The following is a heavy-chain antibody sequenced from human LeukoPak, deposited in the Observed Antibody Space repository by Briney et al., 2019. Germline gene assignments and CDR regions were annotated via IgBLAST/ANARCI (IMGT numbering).Heavy chain of an antibody. J-gene: IGHJ3*02. D-gene: IGHD6-6*01. CDR1: GYTFTSYD. CDR3: ARGLVAARRLGARDAFDI. V-gene: IGHV1-8*02. Sequence: GASVKVSCKASGYTFTSYDINWVGQATGQGLEWMGGMNPNSGHTDYAQKFQGRVTMTPDTSKSTAYMELRSLRSDDTAVYYCARGLVAARRLGARDAFDIWGQETIVTVSS. CDR2: MNPNSGHT.